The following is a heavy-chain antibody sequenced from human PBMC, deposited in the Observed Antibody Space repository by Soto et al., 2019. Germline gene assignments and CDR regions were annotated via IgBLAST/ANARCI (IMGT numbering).Heavy chain of an antibody. J-gene: IGHJ4*02. D-gene: IGHD3-10*01. CDR3: ARVRYYYGSGDFDD. V-gene: IGHV4-30-4*01. Sequence: LSLTCTVSGGSISSGDYYWSWIRQPPGKGLEWIGYIYYSGSTYYNPSLKSRVTISVDTSKNQFSLKLSSVTAADTAVYYCARVRYYYGSGDFDDWGQGTLVTVSS. CDR1: GGSISSGDYY. CDR2: IYYSGST.